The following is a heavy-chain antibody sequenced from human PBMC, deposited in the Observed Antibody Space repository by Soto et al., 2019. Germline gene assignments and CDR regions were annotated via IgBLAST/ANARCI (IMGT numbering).Heavy chain of an antibody. CDR1: ENTFSTYS. D-gene: IGHD6-13*01. J-gene: IGHJ3*02. CDR2: INPTTTTT. CDR3: ARDLYSTSWYVRAFDM. Sequence: ASVKVSCKASENTFSTYSLHWVRQAPGQGLEWMGVINPTTTTTTDAQKFQGRVTMTRDTSTSTVFLELSSLRSGDTAVYFCARDLYSTSWYVRAFDMWD. V-gene: IGHV1-46*03.